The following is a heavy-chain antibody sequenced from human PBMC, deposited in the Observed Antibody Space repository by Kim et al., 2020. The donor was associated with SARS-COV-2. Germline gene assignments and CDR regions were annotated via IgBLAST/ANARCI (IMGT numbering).Heavy chain of an antibody. D-gene: IGHD3-10*01. Sequence: SETLSLTCTVSGGSISSGGYYWSWIRQHPGKGLEWIGYIYYSGSTYYNPSLKSRVTISVDTSKNQFSLKLSSVTAADTAVYYCARVARDYYGSGSYYNEDYWGQGTLVTVSS. CDR3: ARVARDYYGSGSYYNEDY. V-gene: IGHV4-31*03. CDR1: GGSISSGGYY. J-gene: IGHJ4*02. CDR2: IYYSGST.